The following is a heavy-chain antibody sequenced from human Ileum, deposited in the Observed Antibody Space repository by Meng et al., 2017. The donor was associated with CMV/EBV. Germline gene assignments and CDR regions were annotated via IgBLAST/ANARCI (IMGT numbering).Heavy chain of an antibody. Sequence: VVLHGSVPGLVEPSYPLALSYTCSGDSISGFYWSWIRQPAGKGLEWIGRIYIRGISNYNPSLKSRVTISEATSKNQFSLKLSSVTAADTAVYYCAREKVQFWSFEYWGQGSLVTVSS. CDR3: AREKVQFWSFEY. J-gene: IGHJ4*02. D-gene: IGHD5-18*01. V-gene: IGHV4-4*07. CDR1: GDSISGFY. CDR2: IYIRGIS.